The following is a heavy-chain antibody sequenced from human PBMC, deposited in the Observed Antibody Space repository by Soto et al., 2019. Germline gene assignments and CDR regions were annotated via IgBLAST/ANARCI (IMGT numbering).Heavy chain of an antibody. Sequence: ASVKVSCKASGYTFTSYSLSWVRQAPGQGLEWMGWISTYNGNTNYAQKLQGRVTMTTDTSTSTVYMELRSLRSDDTAVYYCATSVWFGELFYLFWGQGSLVT. CDR2: ISTYNGNT. CDR1: GYTFTSYS. V-gene: IGHV1-18*01. CDR3: ATSVWFGELFYLF. D-gene: IGHD3-10*01. J-gene: IGHJ4*02.